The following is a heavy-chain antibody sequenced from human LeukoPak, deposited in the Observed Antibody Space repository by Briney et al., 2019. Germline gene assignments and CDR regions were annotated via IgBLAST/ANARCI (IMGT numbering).Heavy chain of an antibody. CDR3: ARVDIVATELLLFDY. D-gene: IGHD5-12*01. Sequence: ASVKLSCKASGYTFTSYGISWVRQAPGQGLEWMGWISAYNGNTNYAQKLQGRVTMTTDISTSTAYMELRSLRSDDTAVYYCARVDIVATELLLFDYWGQGTLVTVSS. J-gene: IGHJ4*02. CDR2: ISAYNGNT. V-gene: IGHV1-18*01. CDR1: GYTFTSYG.